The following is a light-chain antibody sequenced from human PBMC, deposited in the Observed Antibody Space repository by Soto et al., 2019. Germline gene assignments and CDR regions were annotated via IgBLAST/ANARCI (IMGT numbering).Light chain of an antibody. CDR1: QSITGY. CDR3: QQSQNIPYT. CDR2: AAS. Sequence: DIQMTQSPSSPSASVGDRVMITCRASQSITGYLNWYQQKPGKAPKLLIYAASNLQSGVPSRFSGSGSGTDFTLTISSLQPEDFATYFCQQSQNIPYTFGQGTKLEIK. J-gene: IGKJ2*01. V-gene: IGKV1-39*01.